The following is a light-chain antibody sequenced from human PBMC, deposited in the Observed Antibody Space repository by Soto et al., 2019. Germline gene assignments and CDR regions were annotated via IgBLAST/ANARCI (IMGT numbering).Light chain of an antibody. CDR2: DTS. CDR1: TGAVTSGHY. CDR3: LLFYGATRV. J-gene: IGLJ3*02. V-gene: IGLV7-46*01. Sequence: QAVVTQEPSLTVSPGGTVTLTCGSSTGAVTSGHYPYWIQQKPGQAPRTLICDTSNRHSWTPARFSGSLLGGKAALTLSGAHPEDEAEYYCLLFYGATRVFGGGTQLTVL.